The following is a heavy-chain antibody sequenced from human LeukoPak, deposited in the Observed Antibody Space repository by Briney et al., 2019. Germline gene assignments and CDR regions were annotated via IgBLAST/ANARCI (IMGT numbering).Heavy chain of an antibody. V-gene: IGHV3-30*18. CDR1: GFTFSSYG. CDR3: AKDKYVDTAMRAFDY. J-gene: IGHJ4*02. D-gene: IGHD5-18*01. CDR2: ISYDGSNK. Sequence: GGSLRLSCAASGFTFSSYGMHWVRQAPGKGLEWVAVISYDGSNKYYADSVKGRFTISRDNSKNTLYLQMNSLRAEDTAVYHCAKDKYVDTAMRAFDYWGQGTLVTVSS.